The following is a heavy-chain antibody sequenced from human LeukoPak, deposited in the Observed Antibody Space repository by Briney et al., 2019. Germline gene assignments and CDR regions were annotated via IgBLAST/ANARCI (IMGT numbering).Heavy chain of an antibody. V-gene: IGHV3-7*01. CDR1: GFSCSSYW. D-gene: IGHD1-26*01. CDR2: INEDGSEK. CDR3: ARVSVGAPAFDY. J-gene: IGHJ4*02. Sequence: GGSLRLSCSASGFSCSSYWMSWVRQAPGKGLEWVAHINEDGSEKYYVYSVKGRFFISRDNAAKSLSLQMNRLRDADTAVYYCARVSVGAPAFDYWGQGNLVTVSS.